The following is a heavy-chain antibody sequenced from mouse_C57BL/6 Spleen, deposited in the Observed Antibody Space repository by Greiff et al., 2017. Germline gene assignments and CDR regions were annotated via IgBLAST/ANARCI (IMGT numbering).Heavy chain of an antibody. J-gene: IGHJ1*03. CDR3: ARGGVYDYDEGYWYFDV. CDR2: INPNYGTT. V-gene: IGHV1-39*01. CDR1: GYSFTDYN. Sequence: EVQLQESGPELVKPGASVKISCKASGYSFTDYNMNWVKQSNGKSLEWIGVINPNYGTTSYNQKFKGKATLTVDQSSSTAYMQLNSLTSEDSAVYYCARGGVYDYDEGYWYFDVWGTGTTVTVSS. D-gene: IGHD2-4*01.